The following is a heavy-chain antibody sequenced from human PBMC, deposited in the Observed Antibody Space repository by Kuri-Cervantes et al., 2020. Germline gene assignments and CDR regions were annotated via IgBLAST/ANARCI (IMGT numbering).Heavy chain of an antibody. CDR3: AKDSRSSSGGWFDP. CDR2: ISWNSVTM. V-gene: IGHV3-9*01. CDR1: GITFDDYA. D-gene: IGHD6-13*01. J-gene: IGHJ5*02. Sequence: GGSLRLSCAASGITFDDYAMHWVRQAPGRGLEWVSGISWNSVTMAYADSVKGRFTISRDNAKNSLYLQMNSLRAEDTALYYCAKDSRSSSGGWFDPWGQGTLVTVSS.